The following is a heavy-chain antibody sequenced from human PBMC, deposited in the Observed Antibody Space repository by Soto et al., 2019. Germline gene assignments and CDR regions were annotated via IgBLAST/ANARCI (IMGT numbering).Heavy chain of an antibody. Sequence: SETLSLTCTVSGGSISSSDYYWGWIRQPPGKGLEWIGSIYYSGKTLYNPSLQSRVTISVDTSKNQFTLNLRSLTAADTAVYYCARQRGYSSGLTYFDFWGQGTLVTVSS. CDR1: GGSISSSDYY. J-gene: IGHJ4*02. CDR3: ARQRGYSSGLTYFDF. D-gene: IGHD5-18*01. CDR2: IYYSGKT. V-gene: IGHV4-39*01.